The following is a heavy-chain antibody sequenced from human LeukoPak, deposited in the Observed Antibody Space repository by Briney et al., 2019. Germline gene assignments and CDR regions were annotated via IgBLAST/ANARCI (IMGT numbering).Heavy chain of an antibody. CDR2: INHSGST. D-gene: IGHD3-10*01. CDR3: ARRPGSGPYDY. J-gene: IGHJ4*02. CDR1: GGSFSGYY. V-gene: IGHV4-34*01. Sequence: PSETLSLTCAVYGGSFSGYYWSWIRQPPGKGLEWIGEINHSGSTNYNPSLKSRVTISVDTSKNQFSLKLSSVTAADTAVYYCARRPGSGPYDYWGQGTLVTVSS.